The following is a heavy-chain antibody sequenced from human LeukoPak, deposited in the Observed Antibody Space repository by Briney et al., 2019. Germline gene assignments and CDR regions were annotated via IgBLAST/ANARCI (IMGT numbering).Heavy chain of an antibody. J-gene: IGHJ4*02. CDR3: PRQSYASGWNPFDY. CDR2: INPDGSET. V-gene: IGHV3-7*03. CDR1: GFTLSSYW. D-gene: IGHD6-19*01. Sequence: GGSLRLSCAVSGFTLSSYWMGWVRQAPGKGLEWVANINPDGSETYYVDSVKGRFTISRDNAKTSLYLQMNSLRADDTAVYYCPRQSYASGWNPFDYWGQGILVTVSS.